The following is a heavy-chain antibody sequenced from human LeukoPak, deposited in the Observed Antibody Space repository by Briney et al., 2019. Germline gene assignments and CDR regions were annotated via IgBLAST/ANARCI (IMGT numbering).Heavy chain of an antibody. V-gene: IGHV3-21*01. CDR2: ISSSSSYI. J-gene: IGHJ4*02. CDR3: ARAYSSSWYLGY. Sequence: GGSLRLSCAASGFTFSSYSMNWVRQAPGKGLEWVSSISSSSSYIYYADSVKGRFTISRDNAKNSLYLQMNSLRAEDTAVYYCARAYSSSWYLGYWGQGTLVSVSS. CDR1: GFTFSSYS. D-gene: IGHD6-13*01.